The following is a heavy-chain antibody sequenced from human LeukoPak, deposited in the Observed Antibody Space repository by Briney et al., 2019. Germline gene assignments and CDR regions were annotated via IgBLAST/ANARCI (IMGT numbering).Heavy chain of an antibody. J-gene: IGHJ1*01. Sequence: GGSLRLSCVASGFMFSSSGMHWGRQAPGKGLEGGAFIRYDVSNKYYSDSVKGRFIISRDNSKKTLYLQLNSLRGDDTAIYYCANRGYSYGTEYFQYWGQGTLVTLSS. CDR1: GFMFSSSG. CDR2: IRYDVSNK. V-gene: IGHV3-30*02. D-gene: IGHD5-18*01. CDR3: ANRGYSYGTEYFQY.